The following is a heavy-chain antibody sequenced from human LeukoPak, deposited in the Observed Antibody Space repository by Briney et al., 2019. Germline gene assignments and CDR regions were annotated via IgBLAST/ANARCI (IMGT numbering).Heavy chain of an antibody. CDR1: GFTLSSYA. Sequence: GGSLRLSCAASGFTLSSYAMSWVRQAPGKGLEWVSAISGSGGSTYYADSVKGRFTISRDNSKNTLYLQMNSLGAEDTAVYYCAKGGYCSGGSCYRNLYYFDYWGQGTLVTVSS. CDR3: AKGGYCSGGSCYRNLYYFDY. D-gene: IGHD2-15*01. CDR2: ISGSGGST. V-gene: IGHV3-23*01. J-gene: IGHJ4*02.